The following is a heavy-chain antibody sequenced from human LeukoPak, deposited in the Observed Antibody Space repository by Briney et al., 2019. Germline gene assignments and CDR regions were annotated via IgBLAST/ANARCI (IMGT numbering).Heavy chain of an antibody. CDR3: AKSLGTGAPYDY. D-gene: IGHD1-1*01. CDR1: GFTFSSNW. J-gene: IGHJ4*02. V-gene: IGHV3-7*01. Sequence: TGGSLRLSCAAFGFTFSSNWMSWVRQAPGKGLEWVATINADGSVKHYVDSVKARFTISRDNAKNSLSLQMDTLRAEDTAVYYCAKSLGTGAPYDYWGQGTLVTVPS. CDR2: INADGSVK.